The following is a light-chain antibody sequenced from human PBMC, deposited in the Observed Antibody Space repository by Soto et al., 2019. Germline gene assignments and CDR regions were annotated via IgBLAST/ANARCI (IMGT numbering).Light chain of an antibody. V-gene: IGLV2-23*01. Sequence: QSALTQPASVSGSPGQSITISCTGTSSDVGSYNLVSWYQQHPGKAPKLMIYEGSKRPSGVSNRFSGYKSGNTDSLTISGLQAEEEADYYCCSYAGSSTVVFGGGTKLTVL. CDR2: EGS. CDR3: CSYAGSSTVV. J-gene: IGLJ2*01. CDR1: SSDVGSYNL.